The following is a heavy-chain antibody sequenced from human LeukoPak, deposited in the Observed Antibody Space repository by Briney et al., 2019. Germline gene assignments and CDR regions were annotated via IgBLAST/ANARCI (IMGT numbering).Heavy chain of an antibody. Sequence: GGSLRLSCAASGFTVSSNYMSWVRQAPGKGLEWVSVIYSGGNTYYADSVKGRFTISRGNSKNTLYLQMNSLRAEDTAVYYCARAPLHYDSSGYYPLDYWGQGTLVTVSS. D-gene: IGHD3-22*01. CDR1: GFTVSSNY. CDR3: ARAPLHYDSSGYYPLDY. J-gene: IGHJ4*02. CDR2: IYSGGNT. V-gene: IGHV3-53*01.